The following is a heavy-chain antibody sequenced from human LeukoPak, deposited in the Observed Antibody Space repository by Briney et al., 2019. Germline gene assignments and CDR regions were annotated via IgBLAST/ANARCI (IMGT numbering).Heavy chain of an antibody. V-gene: IGHV3-48*03. D-gene: IGHD4-17*01. J-gene: IGHJ4*02. Sequence: SLRLSCATSGFTFSNYEMNWVRQAPGKGLEWVSYISSSGSTIYYTDSVKGRFTISRDNAKNSLYLQMNSLRAEDTAVYYCARDGTTVTTRPDFFDYWGQGTLVTVSS. CDR3: ARDGTTVTTRPDFFDY. CDR1: GFTFSNYE. CDR2: ISSSGSTI.